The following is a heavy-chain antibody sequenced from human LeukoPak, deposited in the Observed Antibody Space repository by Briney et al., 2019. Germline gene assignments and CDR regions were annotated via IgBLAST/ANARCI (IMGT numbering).Heavy chain of an antibody. Sequence: PGRSLRLSCAASGFTFSTYVMSWVRQAPGKGLEGVSIIGGRGISSYYADSVKGRFTISRDNSKNTLYLQMNRLRAEDTAVYYCGKRDWSGNGVDVWGQGTTVTVYS. CDR3: GKRDWSGNGVDV. D-gene: IGHD3-3*01. J-gene: IGHJ6*02. V-gene: IGHV3-23*01. CDR1: GFTFSTYV. CDR2: IGGRGISS.